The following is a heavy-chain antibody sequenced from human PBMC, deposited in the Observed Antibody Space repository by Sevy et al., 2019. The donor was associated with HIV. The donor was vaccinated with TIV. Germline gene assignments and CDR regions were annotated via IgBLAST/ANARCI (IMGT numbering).Heavy chain of an antibody. CDR1: GFTFSRYW. V-gene: IGHV3-7*01. D-gene: IGHD5-12*01. Sequence: GGSLRLSCAASGFTFSRYWMSWVRQAPGKGLEWVANIKQDGSEKYYVDSVKGRFTISRDNARKSLFQQMNSLRAEDTAVYYCARVRDDSSGFGMDVWGQGTTVTVS. J-gene: IGHJ6*02. CDR3: ARVRDDSSGFGMDV. CDR2: IKQDGSEK.